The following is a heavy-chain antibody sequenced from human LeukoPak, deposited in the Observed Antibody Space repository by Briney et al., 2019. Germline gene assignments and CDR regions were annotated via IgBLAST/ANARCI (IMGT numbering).Heavy chain of an antibody. CDR3: ARDGKGPLSLGFDY. Sequence: GASVKVSCKASGYTFTSYYMHWVRQAPGQGLEWMGIINPSGGSATYAQKFQGRVTMTRDMSTSTVYMELSSLRSEDTAVYYCARDGKGPLSLGFDYWGQGTLVTVSS. D-gene: IGHD1-1*01. CDR1: GYTFTSYY. J-gene: IGHJ4*02. V-gene: IGHV1-46*01. CDR2: INPSGGSA.